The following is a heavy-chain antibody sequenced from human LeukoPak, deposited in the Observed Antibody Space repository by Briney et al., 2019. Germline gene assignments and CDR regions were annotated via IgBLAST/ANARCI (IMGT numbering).Heavy chain of an antibody. D-gene: IGHD2-2*01. CDR1: GFTFYSYW. CDR3: ASRGSTSTGPC. J-gene: IGHJ4*02. V-gene: IGHV3-74*01. Sequence: GGSLRLSCAASGFTFYSYWMHWVRQAPGKGLEWVSCINGDGSTSNYADSVKGRFTISRDNTKNTLYLQMNSLRAEDTAVYYCASRGSTSTGPCWGQGTLVTVSS. CDR2: INGDGSTS.